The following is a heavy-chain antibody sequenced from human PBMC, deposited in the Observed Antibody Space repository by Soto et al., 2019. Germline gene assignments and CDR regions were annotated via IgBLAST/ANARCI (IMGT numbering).Heavy chain of an antibody. CDR2: TYYRSKWYY. CDR3: ERREQSSGRIFAY. D-gene: IGHD1-26*01. Sequence: SQTRARTGAITGYGVSSNVAGCSWFRQSASRGLEWLGRTYYRSKWYYEYAVSVRGRITINPDTSKNQYSLKLNSVTPEETAVYFCERREQSSGRIFAYWGTGTLVTVSS. V-gene: IGHV6-1*01. CDR1: GYGVSSNVAG. J-gene: IGHJ4*01.